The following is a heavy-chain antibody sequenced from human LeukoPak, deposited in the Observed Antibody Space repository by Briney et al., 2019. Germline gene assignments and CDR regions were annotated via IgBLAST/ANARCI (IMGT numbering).Heavy chain of an antibody. V-gene: IGHV3-48*03. CDR1: GFTFSSYE. Sequence: GGSLRLSCAASGFTFSSYEMNWVRQAPGKGLEWVSYISSSGSTIYYADSVKGRFTISRDNAKNSLYVQMNSLRAEDTAFYYCARETSTVIAAPGYWGQGTLVTVSS. J-gene: IGHJ4*02. CDR2: ISSSGSTI. CDR3: ARETSTVIAAPGY. D-gene: IGHD6-13*01.